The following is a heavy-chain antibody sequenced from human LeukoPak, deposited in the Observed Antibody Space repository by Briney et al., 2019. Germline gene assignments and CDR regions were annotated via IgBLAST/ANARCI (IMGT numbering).Heavy chain of an antibody. CDR2: IKSDGST. D-gene: IGHD3-22*01. V-gene: IGHV3-74*01. J-gene: IGHJ1*01. CDR1: GFTFSSYW. CDR3: ARAPSEIGGYYPEYFRH. Sequence: AGGSLRLSCAASGFTFSSYWMHWVRQAPGKGLVWLSRIKSDGSTNYADSVKGRFTISRDNAKNTLSLQMNSLRAEDTGVYYCARAPSEIGGYYPEYFRHWGQGTLVTVSS.